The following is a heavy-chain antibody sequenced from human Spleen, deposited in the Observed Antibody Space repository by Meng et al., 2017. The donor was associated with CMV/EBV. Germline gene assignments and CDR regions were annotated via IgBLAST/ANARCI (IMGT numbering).Heavy chain of an antibody. V-gene: IGHV4-4*02. J-gene: IGHJ5*02. Sequence: ISSSNWWSWVRQPPGKGLEWIGEIYQSGSTNYNPSLKSRVTISLDKSKNQFSLKLSSVTAADTAVYYCARVWLGYCSSTSCSGWFDPWGQGSLVTVSS. CDR2: IYQSGST. CDR1: ISSSNW. D-gene: IGHD2-2*01. CDR3: ARVWLGYCSSTSCSGWFDP.